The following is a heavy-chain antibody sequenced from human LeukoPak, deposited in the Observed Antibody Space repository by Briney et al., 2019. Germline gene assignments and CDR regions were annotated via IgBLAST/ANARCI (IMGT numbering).Heavy chain of an antibody. CDR2: INPAGGGP. V-gene: IGHV1-46*01. J-gene: IGHJ4*02. Sequence: ASVKVSCKASGYTFTGYYIHWVRQAPGQGPEWLGMINPAGGGPHFTRKFQARVTMTRDTSTSTVYMELKSLKSEDTAVYYCARSITSNQYYDSFSRYSLDYWGQGTLVTVSS. D-gene: IGHD3-3*01. CDR3: ARSITSNQYYDSFSRYSLDY. CDR1: GYTFTGYY.